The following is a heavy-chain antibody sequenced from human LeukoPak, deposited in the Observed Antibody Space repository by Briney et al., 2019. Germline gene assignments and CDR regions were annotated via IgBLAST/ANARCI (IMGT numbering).Heavy chain of an antibody. Sequence: GGSLRLYCAASGFTFSSYSMNWVRQAPGKGLEWVSSISSSSSYIYYADSVKGRFTISRDNAKNSLYLQMNSLRAEDTAVYYCATAQRFGDDYWGQGTLVTVSS. J-gene: IGHJ4*02. D-gene: IGHD3-10*01. CDR3: ATAQRFGDDY. CDR2: ISSSSSYI. V-gene: IGHV3-21*01. CDR1: GFTFSSYS.